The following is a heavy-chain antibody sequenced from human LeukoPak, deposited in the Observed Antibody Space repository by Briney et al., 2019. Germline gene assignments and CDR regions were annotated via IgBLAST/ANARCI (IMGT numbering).Heavy chain of an antibody. CDR2: ISAYNGFT. D-gene: IGHD1-26*01. CDR3: ARDRIARLGGSYRYNCFDP. Sequence: GASVKASCKASGGTFSNYAISWVRQAPGQGLEWTGWISAYNGFTNYAENLQGRVTMTTDTSTGTAYMELRKLTSDDTALYYCARDRIARLGGSYRYNCFDPWGQGTLVSVSS. V-gene: IGHV1-18*01. CDR1: GGTFSNYA. J-gene: IGHJ5*02.